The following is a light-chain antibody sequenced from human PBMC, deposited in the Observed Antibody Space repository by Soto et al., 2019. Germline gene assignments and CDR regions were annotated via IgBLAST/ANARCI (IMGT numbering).Light chain of an antibody. CDR2: GAS. V-gene: IGKV3-15*01. CDR3: QQYKNWPPIT. Sequence: EVVMTQSPATLSVSPGERVTLSCRASQSVRSNLAWYQKKPGQSPRLIIYGASTRATGIPARFSGSGSGTEFTLTISSLQSEDFAVYYGQQYKNWPPITFGQGTRLEIK. J-gene: IGKJ5*01. CDR1: QSVRSN.